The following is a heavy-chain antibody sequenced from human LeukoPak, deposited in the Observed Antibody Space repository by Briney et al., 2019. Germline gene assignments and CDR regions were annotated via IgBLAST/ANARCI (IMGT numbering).Heavy chain of an antibody. D-gene: IGHD3-9*01. Sequence: PGRSLRLSCAASGFTFSSYGMHWVRQAPGKGLEWVAVISYHGSNKYYADSVKGRFTISRDNSKNTLYLQMNSLRAEDTAVYYCAKDFETGYYIDYWAREPWSPSPQ. CDR2: ISYHGSNK. J-gene: IGHJ4*02. CDR3: AKDFETGYYIDY. V-gene: IGHV3-30*18. CDR1: GFTFSSYG.